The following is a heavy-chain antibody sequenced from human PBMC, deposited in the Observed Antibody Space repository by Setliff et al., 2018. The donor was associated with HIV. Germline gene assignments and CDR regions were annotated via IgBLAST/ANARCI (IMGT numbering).Heavy chain of an antibody. CDR3: AREDYNNYWEYWYFDL. CDR2: ISSRSTYI. D-gene: IGHD4-4*01. J-gene: IGHJ2*01. Sequence: GGSLRLSCAASRFTFSSYSMNWVRQAPGKGLEWVSSISSRSTYIYYADSVKGRFTISRDNAKNSLYLQMNSLRAEDAAMYYCAREDYNNYWEYWYFDLWGRGTLVTVSS. CDR1: RFTFSSYS. V-gene: IGHV3-21*01.